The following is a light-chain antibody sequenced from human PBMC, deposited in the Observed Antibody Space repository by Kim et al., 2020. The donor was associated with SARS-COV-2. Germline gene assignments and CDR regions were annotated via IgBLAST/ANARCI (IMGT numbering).Light chain of an antibody. CDR3: QQSDSTPLT. J-gene: IGKJ4*01. CDR2: DAS. CDR1: QSISTY. V-gene: IGKV1-39*01. Sequence: SASVGDRVTIACRASQSISTYLNWYQQKPGKAPKLLIYDASRLQSGVPSMFSGSGSGTDFTLTISSLQPEDFAGYYCQQSDSTPLTFGGGTKVDIK.